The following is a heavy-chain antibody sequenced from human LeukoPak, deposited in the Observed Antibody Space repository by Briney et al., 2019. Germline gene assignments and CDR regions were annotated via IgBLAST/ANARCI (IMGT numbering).Heavy chain of an antibody. CDR1: GYTFTSYD. CDR2: MNPNSGNT. J-gene: IGHJ4*02. CDR3: ARDTVGSTDLDY. Sequence: ASVKVSCKASGYTFTSYDINWVRQATGQGLEWMGWMNPNSGNTGYAQKFQGRVTMTRDTSTSTVYMELSSLRSEDTAVYYCARDTVGSTDLDYWGQGTLVTVSS. V-gene: IGHV1-8*01. D-gene: IGHD4-23*01.